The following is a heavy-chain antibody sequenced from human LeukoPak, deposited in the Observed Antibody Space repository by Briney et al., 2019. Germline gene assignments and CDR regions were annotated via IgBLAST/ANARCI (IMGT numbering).Heavy chain of an antibody. CDR2: IKQDGSEK. CDR1: GFTFSSYW. Sequence: GGSLRLSCAASGFTFSSYWMSWVRQAPGKGLEWVANIKQDGSEKYYVDSVKGRFTISRDNAKNSLYLRMTSLRAEDTAVYYCARSYYDFWSGYYFEGAAQIDYWGQGTLVTVSS. V-gene: IGHV3-7*05. D-gene: IGHD3-3*01. J-gene: IGHJ4*02. CDR3: ARSYYDFWSGYYFEGAAQIDY.